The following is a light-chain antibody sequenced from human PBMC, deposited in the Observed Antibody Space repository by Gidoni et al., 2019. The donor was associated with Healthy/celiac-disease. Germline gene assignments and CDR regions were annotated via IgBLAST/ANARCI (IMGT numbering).Light chain of an antibody. V-gene: IGKV1-5*03. CDR1: QSISSV. CDR3: QQYNSYSLT. Sequence: DIQMNQSPSTLSASVGDRVTIPCRAIQSISSVLAWYQQKPGKAPKLLIYKASSLESGVPSRFSGSGSWTEFTLTISSLQPDDFATYYCQQYNSYSLTFGQGTKVEIK. CDR2: KAS. J-gene: IGKJ1*01.